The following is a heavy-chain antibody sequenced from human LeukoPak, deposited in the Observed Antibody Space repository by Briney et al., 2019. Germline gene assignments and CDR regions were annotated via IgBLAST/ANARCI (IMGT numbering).Heavy chain of an antibody. D-gene: IGHD4-17*01. J-gene: IGHJ4*02. CDR2: ISGSGGST. CDR1: GFTFSSYA. CDR3: AKDDDYGDLYYFDY. Sequence: GGSLRLSCAASGFTFSSYAMSWVHQAPGKGLEWVSAISGSGGSTYYADSVKGRFTISRDNSKNTLYLQMNSLRAEDTAVYYCAKDDDYGDLYYFDYWGQGTLVTVSS. V-gene: IGHV3-23*01.